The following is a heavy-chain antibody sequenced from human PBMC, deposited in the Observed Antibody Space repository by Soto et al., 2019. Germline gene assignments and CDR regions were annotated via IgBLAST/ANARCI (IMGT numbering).Heavy chain of an antibody. D-gene: IGHD2-15*01. CDR1: GYTFTSYG. V-gene: IGHV1-18*01. CDR3: ARVGEDIVVVVAATDYYYYGMDV. J-gene: IGHJ6*02. Sequence: QVQLVQSGAEVKKPGASVKVSCKASGYTFTSYGISWVRQAPGQGLEWMGWISAYNGNTNYAQKIQGRVTMTTDTSTSPAYVEMRRLRSDDTAVYYCARVGEDIVVVVAATDYYYYGMDVWGQGTTVTVSS. CDR2: ISAYNGNT.